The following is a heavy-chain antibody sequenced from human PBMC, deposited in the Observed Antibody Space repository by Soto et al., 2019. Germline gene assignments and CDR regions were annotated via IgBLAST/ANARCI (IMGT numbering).Heavy chain of an antibody. V-gene: IGHV1-2*04. D-gene: IGHD6-19*01. Sequence: ASVNVSCKASGYIFTGYYMHWVRQAPGQGLEWMGWINPNSGDTNYTQKFQGWVTMTRDTSISTAYMELSRLRSDDTAVYYCATSRISIAVAGETEYYFDYWGQGTPVTVS. CDR1: GYIFTGYY. CDR3: ATSRISIAVAGETEYYFDY. J-gene: IGHJ4*02. CDR2: INPNSGDT.